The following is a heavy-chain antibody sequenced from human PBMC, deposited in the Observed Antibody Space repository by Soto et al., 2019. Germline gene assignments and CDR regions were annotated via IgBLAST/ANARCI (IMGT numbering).Heavy chain of an antibody. J-gene: IGHJ4*02. CDR3: ARVGRLRFLDY. Sequence: EVQLVESGGGLVQPGGSLRLSCAASGFTFSSYAMHWVRQATGKGLEWVSAIGTAGDTYYPGSVKGRFTISRENAKNSLYLQMNSLRAGDTAVYYWARVGRLRFLDYWGQGTLVTVSS. D-gene: IGHD5-12*01. CDR2: IGTAGDT. CDR1: GFTFSSYA. V-gene: IGHV3-13*04.